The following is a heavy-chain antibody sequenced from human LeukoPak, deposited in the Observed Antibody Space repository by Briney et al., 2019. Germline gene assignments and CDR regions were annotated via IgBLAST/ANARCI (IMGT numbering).Heavy chain of an antibody. V-gene: IGHV1-2*02. J-gene: IGHJ4*02. CDR1: GYTFTGYY. D-gene: IGHD3-10*01. CDR2: INPNSGGT. Sequence: GASVKVSCKASGYTFTGYYMHWVRQAPGQGLEWMGWINPNSGGTNYAQKFQGRVTMTRDTSISTAYMELSRLRSDDTAVYYCAILYHHYGSGKTGDYWGQGTLVTVSS. CDR3: AILYHHYGSGKTGDY.